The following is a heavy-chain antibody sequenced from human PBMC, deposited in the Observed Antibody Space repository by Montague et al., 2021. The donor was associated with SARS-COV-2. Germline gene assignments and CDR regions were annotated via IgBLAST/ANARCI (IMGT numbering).Heavy chain of an antibody. D-gene: IGHD3-22*01. Sequence: SETLSLTCTVSGGSISSYYWSWIRQPPGKGLNCIGYIYYSGSTNYTPSLKSRVSISVDTSKNQFSLKVRSVTAADTAVYYCARGDYYDSTGHYDYWGQGTLVTVSS. CDR3: ARGDYYDSTGHYDY. J-gene: IGHJ4*01. CDR1: GGSISSYY. V-gene: IGHV4-59*01. CDR2: IYYSGST.